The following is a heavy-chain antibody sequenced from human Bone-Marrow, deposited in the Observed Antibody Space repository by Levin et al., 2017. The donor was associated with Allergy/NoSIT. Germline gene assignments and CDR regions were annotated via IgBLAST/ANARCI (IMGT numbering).Heavy chain of an antibody. CDR3: ARDSVALGFGPTTPFDC. Sequence: PGGSLRLSCAASGFTFSNYAMHWVRQAPGRGLEWVALISYDGNAKYYADSVKGRFSISRDNSKHTVHLQMNSPRPEDTAVYYCARDSVALGFGPTTPFDCWGQGTLVTVSS. CDR1: GFTFSNYA. D-gene: IGHD3-10*01. V-gene: IGHV3-30*04. J-gene: IGHJ4*02. CDR2: ISYDGNAK.